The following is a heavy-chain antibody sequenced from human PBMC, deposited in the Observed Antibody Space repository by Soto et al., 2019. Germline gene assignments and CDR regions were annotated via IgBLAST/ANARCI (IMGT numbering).Heavy chain of an antibody. V-gene: IGHV4-34*01. CDR3: APRSGYRYTGWFDP. Sequence: SETLSLTCAVYGGSFSGYYWSWIRQPPGKGLEWIGEINHSGSTNYNPSLKSRVTISVDTSKNQFSLKLSSVTAADTAVYYCAPRSGYRYTGWFDPWGQGTLVTVSS. CDR2: INHSGST. CDR1: GGSFSGYY. D-gene: IGHD3-16*02. J-gene: IGHJ5*02.